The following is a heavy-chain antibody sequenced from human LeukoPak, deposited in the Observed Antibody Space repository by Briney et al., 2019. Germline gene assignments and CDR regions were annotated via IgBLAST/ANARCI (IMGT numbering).Heavy chain of an antibody. J-gene: IGHJ3*02. CDR2: ISSSSSYI. V-gene: IGHV3-21*01. CDR3: ASSKSITMIVVVIPDAFDI. Sequence: GGSLRLSCAASGFTFSSYSMNWVRQAPGKGLEWVSSISSSSSYIYYADSVKGRFTISRDNAKNSLYLQMNSLRAEDTAVYYCASSKSITMIVVVIPDAFDIWGQGTMVTVSS. D-gene: IGHD3-22*01. CDR1: GFTFSSYS.